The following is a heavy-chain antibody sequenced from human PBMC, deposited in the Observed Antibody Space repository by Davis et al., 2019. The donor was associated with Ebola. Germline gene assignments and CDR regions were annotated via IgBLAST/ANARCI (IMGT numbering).Heavy chain of an antibody. CDR1: GDSLSSYY. D-gene: IGHD3-3*01. Sequence: PSETLSLTCTVSGDSLSSYYWNWFRQSPGKGLEWIGYIYHTGLFYSGTTNYNPSLKSRVTISVDTSKNRFSLELTSVTAADTAVYYCARGARGLFGALMEMFDSWGQGTLVSV. V-gene: IGHV4-59*01. CDR3: ARGARGLFGALMEMFDS. CDR2: IYHTGLFYSGTT. J-gene: IGHJ4*02.